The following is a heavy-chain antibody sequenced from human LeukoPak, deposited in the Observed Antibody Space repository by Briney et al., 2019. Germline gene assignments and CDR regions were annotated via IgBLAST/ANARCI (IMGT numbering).Heavy chain of an antibody. V-gene: IGHV3-7*01. Sequence: GGSLRLSCAASGFTFSSYWMSWVRQAPGKGLEWVANIKQDGSEKYYVDSVKGRFTISRDNAENSMYLQMNSLRVEDTAVYYCTSWGDTTAEYFQRWGQGTLVTVSS. D-gene: IGHD2-21*02. CDR1: GFTFSSYW. CDR3: TSWGDTTAEYFQR. CDR2: IKQDGSEK. J-gene: IGHJ1*01.